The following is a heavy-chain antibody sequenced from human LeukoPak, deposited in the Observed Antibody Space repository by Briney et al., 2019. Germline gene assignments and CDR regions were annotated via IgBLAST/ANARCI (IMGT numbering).Heavy chain of an antibody. Sequence: SETLSLNCTVSKGSMSHYYWSWIRQPPGKRLEWIGYIYYLGSTNYNPSLTSRVTISVDTSKNQFSLKLTSATAADTAVYYCARRGAGFFDYWGQGALVTVSS. CDR2: IYYLGST. V-gene: IGHV4-59*08. J-gene: IGHJ4*02. D-gene: IGHD1-26*01. CDR3: ARRGAGFFDY. CDR1: KGSMSHYY.